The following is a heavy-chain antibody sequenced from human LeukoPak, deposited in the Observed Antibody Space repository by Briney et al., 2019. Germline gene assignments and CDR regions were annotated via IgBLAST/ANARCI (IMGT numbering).Heavy chain of an antibody. J-gene: IGHJ6*02. Sequence: ASVKVSCKASGYTFTGYYMHWVRQAPGQGLEWMGWTNPNSGGTNYAQKFQGRVTMTRDTSISTAYMELSRLRSDDTAVYYCARDSSSIAVAGSMDVWGQGTTVTVSS. V-gene: IGHV1-2*02. D-gene: IGHD6-19*01. CDR1: GYTFTGYY. CDR3: ARDSSSIAVAGSMDV. CDR2: TNPNSGGT.